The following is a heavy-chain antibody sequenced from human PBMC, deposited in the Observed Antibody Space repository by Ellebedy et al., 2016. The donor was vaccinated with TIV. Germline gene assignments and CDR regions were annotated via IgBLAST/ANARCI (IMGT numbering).Heavy chain of an antibody. CDR3: ARDGPQGYVVASAPPGDS. D-gene: IGHD2-15*01. CDR1: GYSLYSYG. CDR2: VRGHNDNI. Sequence: ASVKVSXXASGYSLYSYGFSWLRQAPGQGLEWMGWVRGHNDNINYAEKFQGRVSMSADTSTTTAYMELRSLRSDDTAVYYCARDGPQGYVVASAPPGDSWGQGTLVTVSS. J-gene: IGHJ4*02. V-gene: IGHV1-18*01.